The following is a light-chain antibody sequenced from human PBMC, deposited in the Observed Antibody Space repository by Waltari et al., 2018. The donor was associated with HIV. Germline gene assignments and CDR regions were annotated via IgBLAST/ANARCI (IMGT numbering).Light chain of an antibody. CDR1: SSNIGSNY. Sequence: QSVLTQPPSASGTPGQRVTISCSGSSSNIGSNYVYWYQQLPGTAPKLLIYKNNQRPSGVPDRFSGSKSGTSASLAISGLRSEDEADYYCATWDDSLSVYVLFGAGTKLTVL. J-gene: IGLJ2*01. CDR3: ATWDDSLSVYVL. V-gene: IGLV1-47*01. CDR2: KNN.